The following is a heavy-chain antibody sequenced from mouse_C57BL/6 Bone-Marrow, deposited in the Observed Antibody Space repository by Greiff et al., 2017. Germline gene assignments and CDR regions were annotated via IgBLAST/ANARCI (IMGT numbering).Heavy chain of an antibody. Sequence: QVQLKESGAELVRPGASVKLSCKASGYTFTDYYINWVKQRPGQGLEWIARIYPGSGNTYYNEKFKGKATLTAEKSSSTAYMQLSSLTSEDAAVYFCARGWAFDYWGQGTTLTVSS. CDR3: ARGWAFDY. D-gene: IGHD1-1*02. V-gene: IGHV1-76*01. J-gene: IGHJ2*01. CDR1: GYTFTDYY. CDR2: IYPGSGNT.